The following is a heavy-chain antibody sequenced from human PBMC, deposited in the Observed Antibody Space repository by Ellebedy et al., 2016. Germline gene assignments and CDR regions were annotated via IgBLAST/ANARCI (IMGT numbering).Heavy chain of an antibody. CDR1: GFTFSDYY. D-gene: IGHD3-10*01. CDR2: ISSIGSTI. J-gene: IGHJ6*02. CDR3: ARDHLWFRSFSGMDV. Sequence: GGSLRLSCAASGFTFSDYYMSWIRQAPGKGLEWVSYISSIGSTIYYADSVKGRFTISRDNAKNSLYLQMNSLRAEDTAVYYCARDHLWFRSFSGMDVWGQGTTVTVSS. V-gene: IGHV3-11*01.